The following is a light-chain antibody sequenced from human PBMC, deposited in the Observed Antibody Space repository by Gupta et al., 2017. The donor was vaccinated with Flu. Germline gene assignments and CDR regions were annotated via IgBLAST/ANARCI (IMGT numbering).Light chain of an antibody. Sequence: SPSPLSASVGDTVTITCRASQSISDWLAWYQQIPGKAPKLLIYRAFTLEGGVPSRFSGSGSGTEFSLTISSLQPDDIATYYCQQYSAWWTFGQGTKVEIK. CDR1: QSISDW. J-gene: IGKJ1*01. CDR2: RAF. CDR3: QQYSAWWT. V-gene: IGKV1-5*03.